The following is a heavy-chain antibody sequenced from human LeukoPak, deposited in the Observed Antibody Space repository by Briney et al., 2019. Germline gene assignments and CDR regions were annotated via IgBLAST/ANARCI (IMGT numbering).Heavy chain of an antibody. J-gene: IGHJ3*02. D-gene: IGHD2-21*02. V-gene: IGHV4-34*01. Sequence: SGTLSLTCAVYGGSFSGYYWSWIRQPPGKGLEWIGEINHSGSTNYNPSLKSRVTISVDTSKNQFSLKLSSVTAADTAVYYCARSYGIVVVTAIFDAFDIWGQGTMVTVSS. CDR1: GGSFSGYY. CDR3: ARSYGIVVVTAIFDAFDI. CDR2: INHSGST.